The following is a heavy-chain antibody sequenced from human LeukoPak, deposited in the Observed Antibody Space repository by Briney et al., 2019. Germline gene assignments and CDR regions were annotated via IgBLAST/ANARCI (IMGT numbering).Heavy chain of an antibody. CDR2: IIPIFGTA. Sequence: PVKVSCKASGGTFSSYAISWVRQAPGQGLEWMGGIIPIFGTANYAQKFQGRVTITADKSTSTAYMELSSLRSEDTAVYYCARGRYCSGGSCYPEDYWGQGTLVTVSS. V-gene: IGHV1-69*06. J-gene: IGHJ4*02. D-gene: IGHD2-15*01. CDR3: ARGRYCSGGSCYPEDY. CDR1: GGTFSSYA.